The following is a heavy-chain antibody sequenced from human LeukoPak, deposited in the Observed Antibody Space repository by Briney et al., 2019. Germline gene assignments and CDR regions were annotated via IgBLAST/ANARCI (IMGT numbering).Heavy chain of an antibody. CDR1: GGSISSTNYY. V-gene: IGHV4-39*07. CDR2: ISYTGST. Sequence: PSETLSLTCTGSGGSISSTNYYWGWIRQSPGKGLEWIGSISYTGSTYYNPSLKSRVTIAVDTSKNQFSLKVTSVTAADTAVYYCATRGDYDLDYWGQGTLVTVSS. J-gene: IGHJ4*02. CDR3: ATRGDYDLDY. D-gene: IGHD3-22*01.